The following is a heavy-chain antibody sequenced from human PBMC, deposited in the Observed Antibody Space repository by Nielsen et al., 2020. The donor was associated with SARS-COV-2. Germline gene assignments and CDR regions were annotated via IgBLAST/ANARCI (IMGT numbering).Heavy chain of an antibody. CDR2: IPYDGSNK. D-gene: IGHD6-13*01. CDR3: AKSGRQLVRYYYGMDV. V-gene: IGHV3-30*18. Sequence: GESLKISCAASGFTFSSYGMHWVRQAPGKGLEWVAVIPYDGSNKYYADSVKGRFTISRDNSKNTLYLQMNSLRAEDTAVYYCAKSGRQLVRYYYGMDVWGQGTTVTVSS. CDR1: GFTFSSYG. J-gene: IGHJ6*02.